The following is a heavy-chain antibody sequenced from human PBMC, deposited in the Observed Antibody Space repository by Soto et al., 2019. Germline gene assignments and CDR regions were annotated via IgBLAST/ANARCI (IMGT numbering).Heavy chain of an antibody. J-gene: IGHJ3*01. CDR1: GFIFGNYM. V-gene: IGHV3-23*01. Sequence: EVLLLESGGGLVQPGESLRLSCAVSGFIFGNYMMTWVRQAPGKGLEWVSTIRDGGESTYYADSVKGRFTISRDNSKNTLYLQMDSAGVEDPAVYYCARHGHCSAVSCHYDAFDGRGQGKMVTVSS. D-gene: IGHD2-15*01. CDR2: IRDGGEST. CDR3: ARHGHCSAVSCHYDAFDG.